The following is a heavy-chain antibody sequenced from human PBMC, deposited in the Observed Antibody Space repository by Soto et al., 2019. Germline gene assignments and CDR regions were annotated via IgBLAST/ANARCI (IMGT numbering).Heavy chain of an antibody. CDR2: ITGSGGDT. CDR1: VFIFSNYA. CDR3: AQDREVIVPAANDP. D-gene: IGHD2-2*01. J-gene: IGHJ5*02. V-gene: IGHV3-23*01. Sequence: GXSVKVSCAASVFIFSNYAMSWVRQAPGKGLEWVSGITGSGGDTYYADSVKGRFTISRDNSKNTLYLQMNSLRVEDTAVYYCAQDREVIVPAANDPWGQGTLVSVSS.